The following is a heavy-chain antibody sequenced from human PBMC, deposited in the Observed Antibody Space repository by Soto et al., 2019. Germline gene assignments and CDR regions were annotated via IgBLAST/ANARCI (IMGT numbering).Heavy chain of an antibody. CDR3: AREGRWFGELFWDYYYYGMDV. CDR2: INHSGST. J-gene: IGHJ6*02. Sequence: SETLSLTCTVSGGSISSYYGSWIRQPPGKGLEWIGEINHSGSTNYNPSLKSRVTISVDTSKNQFSLKLSSVTAADTAVYYCAREGRWFGELFWDYYYYGMDVWGQGTTVTVSS. V-gene: IGHV4-34*01. CDR1: GGSISSYY. D-gene: IGHD3-10*01.